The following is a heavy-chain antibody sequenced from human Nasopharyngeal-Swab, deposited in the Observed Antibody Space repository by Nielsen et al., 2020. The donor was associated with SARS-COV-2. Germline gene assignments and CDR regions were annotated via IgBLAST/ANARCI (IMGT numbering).Heavy chain of an antibody. CDR2: ISSSSSYI. Sequence: GESLKISCAASGFTFSSYSMNWVRQAPGKGLEWVSSISSSSSYIYYADSVKGRFTISRDNAKNSLYLQMNSLRAEDTAVYYCARNLGYIVGAQYYFDYGGQGTLVTVSS. J-gene: IGHJ4*02. V-gene: IGHV3-21*01. CDR3: ARNLGYIVGAQYYFDY. D-gene: IGHD1-26*01. CDR1: GFTFSSYS.